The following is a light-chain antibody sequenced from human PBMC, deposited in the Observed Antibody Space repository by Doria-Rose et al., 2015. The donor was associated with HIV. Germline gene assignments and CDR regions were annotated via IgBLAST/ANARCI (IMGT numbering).Light chain of an antibody. V-gene: IGKV4-1*01. CDR1: QSPLYTSKNS. Sequence: DIRVAQSPESLGMSLGERATLNCKSTQSPLYTSKNSLAWYQQKPGQPPNWLIYWASTRQSGVPARFSASGSGTDFTLTISSLEAEDVAVYYCQQYYDTPSFGPGTTVDIK. J-gene: IGKJ3*01. CDR2: WAS. CDR3: QQYYDTPS.